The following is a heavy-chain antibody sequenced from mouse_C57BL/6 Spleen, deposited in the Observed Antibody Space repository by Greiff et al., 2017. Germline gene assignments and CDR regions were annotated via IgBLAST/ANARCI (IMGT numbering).Heavy chain of an antibody. V-gene: IGHV1-15*01. CDR2: IDPETGGT. D-gene: IGHD2-5*01. J-gene: IGHJ4*01. Sequence: QVQLQQSGAELVRPGASVTLSCKASGYTFTDYEMHWVKQTPVHGLEWIGAIDPETGGTAYNQKFKGKAILTADKSSSTAYMELRSLTSEDSAVYYCTGEVYYSNKGAMDYWGQGTSVTVSS. CDR1: GYTFTDYE. CDR3: TGEVYYSNKGAMDY.